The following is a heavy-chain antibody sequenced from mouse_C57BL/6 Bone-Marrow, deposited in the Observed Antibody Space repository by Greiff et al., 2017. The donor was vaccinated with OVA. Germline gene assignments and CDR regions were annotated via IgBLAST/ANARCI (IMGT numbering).Heavy chain of an antibody. V-gene: IGHV1-82*01. CDR1: GYAFSSSW. D-gene: IGHD1-1*01. CDR3: AMRDYYGSRCGGYFDV. J-gene: IGHJ1*03. CDR2: IYPGEGVT. Sequence: QVQLQQSGPELVKPGASVKISCKASGYAFSSSWMNWVKQRPGKGLEWIGRIYPGEGVTTYNGKFKGKAKLTAYKAASTAYMQLSSLTTEDSAVYFCAMRDYYGSRCGGYFDVWGTGTTVTVSS.